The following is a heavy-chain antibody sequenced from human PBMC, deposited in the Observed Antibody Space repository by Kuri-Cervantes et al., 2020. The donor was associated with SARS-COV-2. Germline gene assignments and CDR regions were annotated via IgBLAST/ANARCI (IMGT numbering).Heavy chain of an antibody. CDR2: IYYSGST. Sequence: SETLSLTCTVSGGSISSSSYYWGWIRQPPGKGLEWIGYIYYSGSTNYNPSLKSRVTISVDTSKNQFSLKLSPVTAADTAVYYCARRTVGHLDLWGRGTLVTVSS. D-gene: IGHD3-16*01. CDR3: ARRTVGHLDL. J-gene: IGHJ2*01. CDR1: GGSISSSSYY. V-gene: IGHV4-61*05.